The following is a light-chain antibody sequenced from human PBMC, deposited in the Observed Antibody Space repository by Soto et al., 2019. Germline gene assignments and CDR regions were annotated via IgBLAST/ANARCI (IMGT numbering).Light chain of an antibody. CDR3: TSHASGDVRV. Sequence: QSALTQPASVSGTPGQSITISCSGTSSDVGRYNHVSWYQHHLGKAPILIISDISQPSSVVSNRFSGYKSAYTASLTISVLPEDDEADYYCTSHASGDVRVFGAGTMLTVL. CDR2: DIS. V-gene: IGLV2-14*03. CDR1: SSDVGRYNH. J-gene: IGLJ1*01.